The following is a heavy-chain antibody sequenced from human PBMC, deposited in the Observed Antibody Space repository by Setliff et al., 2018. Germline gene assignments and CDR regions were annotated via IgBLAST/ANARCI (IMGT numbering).Heavy chain of an antibody. D-gene: IGHD1-26*01. CDR1: GFSFHDYG. Sequence: LSLSCAVSGFSFHDYGMNWVRQAPGKGLEWLSYIANGGSPIYYTDSVKGRFTISRDNAKNSVYLQMNSLRVEDTAVYYCVSGHASGTRGYWGQGTLVTVSS. V-gene: IGHV3-48*01. CDR3: VSGHASGTRGY. J-gene: IGHJ4*02. CDR2: IANGGSPI.